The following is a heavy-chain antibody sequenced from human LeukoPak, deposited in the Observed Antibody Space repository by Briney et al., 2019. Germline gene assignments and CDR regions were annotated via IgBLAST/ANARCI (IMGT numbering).Heavy chain of an antibody. CDR2: INWNGGST. CDR3: ARDWFTRLGELSPDRAFDY. V-gene: IGHV3-20*04. Sequence: GGSLRLSCAASGFTFDDYGMSWVRQAPGKGLELVSGINWNGGSTGYADSVKGRFTISRDNAKNSLYLQMSSLRAEDTALYYCARDWFTRLGELSPDRAFDYWGQGTLVTVSS. D-gene: IGHD3-16*02. CDR1: GFTFDDYG. J-gene: IGHJ4*02.